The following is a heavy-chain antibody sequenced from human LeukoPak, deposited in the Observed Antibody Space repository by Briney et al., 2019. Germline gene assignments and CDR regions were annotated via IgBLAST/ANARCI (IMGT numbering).Heavy chain of an antibody. V-gene: IGHV3-48*02. CDR1: GFTFSRYS. CDR3: ARSGVGPTPYYYNGMDV. Sequence: GGSLRLSCAASGFTFSRYSMNWVRQTPGKGLEWVSYISYSSMTIYYADSVKGRFTVSRDNAKNSLYVQMNSLRDEDTAVYYCARSGVGPTPYYYNGMDVWGQGTTVTVSS. CDR2: ISYSSMTI. D-gene: IGHD1-26*01. J-gene: IGHJ6*02.